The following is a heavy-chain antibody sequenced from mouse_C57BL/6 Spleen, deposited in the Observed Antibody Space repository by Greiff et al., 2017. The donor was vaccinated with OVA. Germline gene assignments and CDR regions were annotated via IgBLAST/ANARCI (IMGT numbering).Heavy chain of an antibody. CDR3: ASREDYLWYFDV. CDR1: GYTFTDYN. D-gene: IGHD2-4*01. J-gene: IGHJ1*03. V-gene: IGHV1-22*01. CDR2: INPNNGGT. Sequence: VQLKQSGPELVKPGASVKMSCKASGYTFTDYNMHWVKQSHGKSLEWIGYINPNNGGTSYNQKFKGKATLTVNKSSSTAYMELRSLTSEDSAVYYCASREDYLWYFDVWGTGTTVTVSS.